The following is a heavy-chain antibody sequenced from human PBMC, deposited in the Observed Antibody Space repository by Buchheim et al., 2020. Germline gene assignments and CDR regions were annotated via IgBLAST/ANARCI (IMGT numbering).Heavy chain of an antibody. CDR2: ISYDGSNK. D-gene: IGHD1-26*01. J-gene: IGHJ4*02. CDR3: AKWMFSDSGIDY. CDR1: GFTFSSYG. Sequence: QVQLVESGGGVVQPGRSLRLSCAASGFTFSSYGMHWVRQAPGKGLEWVAVISYDGSNKYYADSVKGRFTISRDNSKNTLYLQMNSLRAEDTAVYYCAKWMFSDSGIDYWGQGTL. V-gene: IGHV3-30*18.